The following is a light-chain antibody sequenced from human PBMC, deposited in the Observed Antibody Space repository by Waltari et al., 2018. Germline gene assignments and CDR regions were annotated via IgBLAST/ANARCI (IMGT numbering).Light chain of an antibody. CDR1: SSDVGGYNS. V-gene: IGLV2-14*01. Sequence: HSALTQPDSVSGSPGQSITLSCTGTSSDVGGYNSVSWYQQHPGKAPKLLIFDVSNRPSGVSNRFSGSKSGNTASLTISGLQAEDESDYYCCSFTSGSTWVFGGGTKLTVL. J-gene: IGLJ3*02. CDR3: CSFTSGSTWV. CDR2: DVS.